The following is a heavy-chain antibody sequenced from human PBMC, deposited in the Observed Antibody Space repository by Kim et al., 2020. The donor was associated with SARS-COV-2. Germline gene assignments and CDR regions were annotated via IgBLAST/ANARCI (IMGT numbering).Heavy chain of an antibody. CDR1: GYTFTSYG. V-gene: IGHV1-18*01. D-gene: IGHD2-15*01. CDR3: ARADALGGKSRYYFDY. Sequence: ASVKVSCKASGYTFTSYGISWVRQAPGQGLEWMGWISAYNGNTNYAQKLQGRVTMTTDTSTSTAYMELRSLRSDDTAVYYCARADALGGKSRYYFDYWGQGTLVTVSS. CDR2: ISAYNGNT. J-gene: IGHJ4*02.